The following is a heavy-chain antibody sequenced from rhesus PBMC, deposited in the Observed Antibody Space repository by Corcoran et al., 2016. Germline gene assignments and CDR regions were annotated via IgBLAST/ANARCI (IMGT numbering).Heavy chain of an antibody. J-gene: IGHJ6*01. CDR3: TRDWISVVITTPYGLDS. D-gene: IGHD3-16*01. V-gene: IGHV3-136*01. CDR2: ISYTGQTI. CDR1: GFTFSSYD. Sequence: VQLVESGGGLVQPGGSLRLSCAASGFTFSSYDMSWVRQAPGKVLEWVSYISYTGQTIYYADSVKGRFTSSRDNAKNSLSLQMSSLRAEDTAVYYCTRDWISVVITTPYGLDSWGQGVVVTVSS.